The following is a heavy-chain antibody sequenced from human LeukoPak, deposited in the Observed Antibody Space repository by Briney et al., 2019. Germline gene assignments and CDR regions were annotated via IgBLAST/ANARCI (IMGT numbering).Heavy chain of an antibody. J-gene: IGHJ4*02. V-gene: IGHV3-21*01. D-gene: IGHD2-21*01. CDR3: ARDYDSIVVGYFDY. CDR1: GFTFSSYS. CDR2: ISSSSSYI. Sequence: GGSLRLSCAASGFTFSSYSMNWVRQAPGKGLKWVSSISSSSSYIYYADSVKGRFTISRDNAKNSLYLQMNSLRAEDTAVYYCARDYDSIVVGYFDYWGQGTLVTVSS.